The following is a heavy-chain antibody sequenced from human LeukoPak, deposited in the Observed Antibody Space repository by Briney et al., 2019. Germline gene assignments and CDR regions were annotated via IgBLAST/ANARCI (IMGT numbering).Heavy chain of an antibody. Sequence: SETLSLTCTVSGGSISSSSSYWGWIRQPPGKGLEWIGTIYYSGNTYYNPSLKSRVSISVDTSKNQFSLKLSSVTAADTAVYYCARQAVAGNGFDYWGQGTLVTVSS. CDR3: ARQAVAGNGFDY. D-gene: IGHD6-19*01. V-gene: IGHV4-39*01. CDR1: GGSISSSSSY. J-gene: IGHJ4*02. CDR2: IYYSGNT.